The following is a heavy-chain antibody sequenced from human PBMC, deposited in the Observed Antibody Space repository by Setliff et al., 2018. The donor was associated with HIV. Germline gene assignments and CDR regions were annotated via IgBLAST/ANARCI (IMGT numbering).Heavy chain of an antibody. CDR3: ARHAIVDTAGRGFDY. CDR1: GGSFSGYY. V-gene: IGHV4-34*01. J-gene: IGHJ4*02. D-gene: IGHD5-18*01. CDR2: IYYSGST. Sequence: SSETLSLTCAVYGGSFSGYYWTWIRQPPGKGLEWIGSIYYSGSTYYNSSLKSRVTISVDTSKNQFSLKLSSVTATDTAVYYCARHAIVDTAGRGFDYWGQGTLVTVSS.